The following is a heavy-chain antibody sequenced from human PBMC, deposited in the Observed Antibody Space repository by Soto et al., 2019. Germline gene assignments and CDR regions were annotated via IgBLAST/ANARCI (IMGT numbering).Heavy chain of an antibody. J-gene: IGHJ6*02. CDR3: ARFRGSYGMDV. CDR1: GGTFSSYT. CDR2: IIPILGIA. Sequence: QVQLVHSGAEVKKPGSSVKVSFKASGGTFSSYTLSWVRQAPGQGLEWMGRIIPILGIANYAQKFQGRVTITADKSTSTAYMELSSLRSEDTAVYYCARFRGSYGMDVCGQGTTVTVSS. V-gene: IGHV1-69*02. D-gene: IGHD3-10*01.